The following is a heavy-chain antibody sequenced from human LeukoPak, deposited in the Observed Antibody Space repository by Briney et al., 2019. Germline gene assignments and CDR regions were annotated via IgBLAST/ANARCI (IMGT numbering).Heavy chain of an antibody. D-gene: IGHD5-18*01. CDR1: GFTFSSFA. V-gene: IGHV3-23*01. CDR2: ISSGASNK. CDR3: AKDRDNYGHLSSLDY. Sequence: GGSLRLSCAASGFTFSSFAMSWVRQAPGKGLEWVSAISSGASNKSYADSVKGRFTISGDNSKNTLDLEMNSLRAEDTAVYYCAKDRDNYGHLSSLDYWGQGSLLTVSS. J-gene: IGHJ4*02.